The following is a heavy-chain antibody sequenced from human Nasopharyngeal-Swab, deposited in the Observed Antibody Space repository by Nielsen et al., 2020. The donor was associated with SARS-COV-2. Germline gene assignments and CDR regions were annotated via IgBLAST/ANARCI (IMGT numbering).Heavy chain of an antibody. Sequence: GESLKISCAASGFTFSSYWMSWVRQAPGKGLEWVANIKQDGSEKYYVDSVKGRFTISRDNAKNTLYLQMNSLRAEDTAVYYCARATDGSGSYYQLTYYYYGMDVWGQGTTVTVSS. CDR1: GFTFSSYW. D-gene: IGHD3-10*01. J-gene: IGHJ6*02. V-gene: IGHV3-7*01. CDR2: IKQDGSEK. CDR3: ARATDGSGSYYQLTYYYYGMDV.